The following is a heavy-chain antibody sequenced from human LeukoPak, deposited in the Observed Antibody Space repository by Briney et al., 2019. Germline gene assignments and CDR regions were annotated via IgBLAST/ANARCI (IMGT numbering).Heavy chain of an antibody. CDR3: ARDRATAMFDY. Sequence: AGGSLRLSCAASGFTLSSYWMHWVRQAPGKGLVWVSRINSDGSSATYADSVKGRFTISRDNAKNTLYLQMNSLRAEDTAVYYCARDRATAMFDYWAQGTLVTVSS. J-gene: IGHJ4*02. V-gene: IGHV3-74*01. D-gene: IGHD5-18*01. CDR2: INSDGSSA. CDR1: GFTLSSYW.